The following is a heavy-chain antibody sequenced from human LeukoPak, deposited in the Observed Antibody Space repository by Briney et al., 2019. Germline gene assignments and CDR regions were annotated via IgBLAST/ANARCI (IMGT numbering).Heavy chain of an antibody. D-gene: IGHD6-13*01. J-gene: IGHJ6*03. CDR3: ARDSSSWSTWGYYYYMDV. CDR1: GYPFTNYY. V-gene: IGHV1-69*13. CDR2: IIPIFGTA. Sequence: SVKVSCKASGYPFTNYYMHWVRQAPGQGLEWMGGIIPIFGTANYAQKFQGRVTITADESTSTAYMELSSLRSEDTAVYYCARDSSSWSTWGYYYYMDVWGKGTTVTISS.